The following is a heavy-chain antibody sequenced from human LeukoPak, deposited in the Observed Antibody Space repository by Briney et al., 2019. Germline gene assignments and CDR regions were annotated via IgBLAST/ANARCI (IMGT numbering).Heavy chain of an antibody. CDR3: ASGKNSITMIVVVTSQPFDY. CDR1: GGTFSSYA. V-gene: IGHV1-69*13. D-gene: IGHD3-22*01. Sequence: ASVKVSCKASGGTFSSYAISWVRQAPGQGLEWMGGIIPIFGTANYAQKFQGRVTITADESTSTAYMELSSLRSEDTAVYYFASGKNSITMIVVVTSQPFDYWGQGTLVTVSS. CDR2: IIPIFGTA. J-gene: IGHJ4*02.